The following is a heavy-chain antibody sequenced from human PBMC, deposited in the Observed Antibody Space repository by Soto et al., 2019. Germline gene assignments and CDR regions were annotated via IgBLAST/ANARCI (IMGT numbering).Heavy chain of an antibody. J-gene: IGHJ4*02. Sequence: SETLSLTCTVSGGSISSGPWCWGWIRQPPGKGLEWIGYIYYSGSTNYNPSLKSRVTISVDTSKNQFSLKLSSVTAADTAVYYCARRYGYSFDYWGQGTLVTVSS. V-gene: IGHV4-61*05. D-gene: IGHD1-1*01. CDR2: IYYSGST. CDR3: ARRYGYSFDY. CDR1: GGSISSGPWC.